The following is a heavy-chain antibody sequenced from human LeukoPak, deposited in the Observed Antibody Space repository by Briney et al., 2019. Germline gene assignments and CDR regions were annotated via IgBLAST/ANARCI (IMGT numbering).Heavy chain of an antibody. V-gene: IGHV4-4*02. CDR3: ARGGVVTDAFDI. CDR2: INHSGST. Sequence: PSETLSLTCAVSGGSISSSNWWSWVRQPPGKGLEWIGEINHSGSTNYNPSLKSRVTISVDTSKNQFSLKLSSVTAADTAVYYCARGGVVTDAFDIWGQGTMVTVSS. CDR1: GGSISSSNW. J-gene: IGHJ3*02. D-gene: IGHD2-21*02.